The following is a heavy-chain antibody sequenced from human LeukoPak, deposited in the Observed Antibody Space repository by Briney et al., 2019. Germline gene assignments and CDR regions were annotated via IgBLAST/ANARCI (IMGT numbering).Heavy chain of an antibody. Sequence: ASVKVSCKASGYTFTSYGIRWVRQAPGQGLEWMGWISADNANTNYAQTLQGRVTMTTDTSTSTAYMELRSLRSDDTAVYYYASDPPTYYYDSSHRTFDYWGQGTLVTVSS. D-gene: IGHD3-22*01. CDR1: GYTFTSYG. CDR3: ASDPPTYYYDSSHRTFDY. V-gene: IGHV1-18*01. J-gene: IGHJ4*02. CDR2: ISADNANT.